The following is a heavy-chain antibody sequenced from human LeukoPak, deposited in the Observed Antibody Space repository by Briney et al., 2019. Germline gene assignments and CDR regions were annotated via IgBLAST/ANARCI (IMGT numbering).Heavy chain of an antibody. CDR3: VNGESFYGDYGFDY. CDR1: GFTFSSYG. J-gene: IGHJ4*02. CDR2: IRSDNSDT. Sequence: GGSLRLSCATSGFTFSSYGMNWVRQAPDKGLEWLASIRSDNSDTYYADSVKGRFTISRDNSKNTLYLQMNNLRVEDTAVFYCVNGESFYGDYGFDYWGQGTLVTVSS. V-gene: IGHV3-30*02. D-gene: IGHD4-17*01.